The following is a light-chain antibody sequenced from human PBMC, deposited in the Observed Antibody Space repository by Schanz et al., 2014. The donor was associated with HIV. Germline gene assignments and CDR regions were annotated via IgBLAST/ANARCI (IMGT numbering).Light chain of an antibody. CDR3: QQFAFSSWT. V-gene: IGKV3-20*01. CDR1: QSVSSSY. CDR2: GAS. Sequence: EIVLTQSPGSLSLSPGWRATLSCGASQSVSSSYLAWYQQKPGQAPRLLIYGASSRATGIPDRFSGSGSGTDFTLTISRLEPEDFAVYYCQQFAFSSWTFGQGTKVEIK. J-gene: IGKJ1*01.